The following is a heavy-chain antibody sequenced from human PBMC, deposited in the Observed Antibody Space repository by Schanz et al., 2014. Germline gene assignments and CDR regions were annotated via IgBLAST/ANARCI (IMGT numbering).Heavy chain of an antibody. V-gene: IGHV3-23*04. CDR2: ISASGGDT. Sequence: EVQLVESGGGLVQPGGSLRLSCAASEFTFSTDAMSWVRQAPGKGLEWLSVISASGGDTYYADSVKGRFTISRDNSKNSLYLQMNSLRAEDTAVYYCAKDAENTAMITDYFDYWGQGTLVTVSS. D-gene: IGHD5-18*01. CDR1: EFTFSTDA. CDR3: AKDAENTAMITDYFDY. J-gene: IGHJ4*02.